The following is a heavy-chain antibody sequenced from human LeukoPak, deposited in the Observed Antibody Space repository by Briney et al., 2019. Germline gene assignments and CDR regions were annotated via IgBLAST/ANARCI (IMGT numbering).Heavy chain of an antibody. V-gene: IGHV3-30*02. D-gene: IGHD3-22*01. Sequence: GGSLRLSCAASGFTFSSYGMHWVRQAPGKGLEWVAFIRYDGSNKYYADSVKGRFTISRDNSKNTLYLQMNSLRAEDTAVYYCARDRYYDSSGPVGEDYWGQGTLVTVSS. J-gene: IGHJ4*02. CDR2: IRYDGSNK. CDR1: GFTFSSYG. CDR3: ARDRYYDSSGPVGEDY.